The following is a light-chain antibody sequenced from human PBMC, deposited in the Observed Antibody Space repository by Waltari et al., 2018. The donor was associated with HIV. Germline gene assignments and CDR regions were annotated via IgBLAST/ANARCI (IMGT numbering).Light chain of an antibody. CDR2: GNS. Sequence: QSVLTQPPSVSGAPGQRVTISCTGSSPTIGAGSDVHWYQQLPGTAPKLLIYGNSNRPSGVPDRFSGSKSGTSASLAITGLQPDDETDYYCQSYDSSLSNWVFGGGTKLTVL. V-gene: IGLV1-40*01. J-gene: IGLJ3*02. CDR1: SPTIGAGSD. CDR3: QSYDSSLSNWV.